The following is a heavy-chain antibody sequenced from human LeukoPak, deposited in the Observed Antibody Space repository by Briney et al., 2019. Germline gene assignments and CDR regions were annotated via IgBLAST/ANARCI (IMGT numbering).Heavy chain of an antibody. D-gene: IGHD5-12*01. J-gene: IGHJ6*02. Sequence: ASVKVSCKASGYTFTSYAMNWVRQAPGQGLEWMGWINTNTGNPTYAQGFTGRFVFSLDTSVSTAYLQISSLKAEDTAVYYCAGVAKNYYYYGMDVWGQGTTVTVSS. V-gene: IGHV7-4-1*02. CDR2: INTNTGNP. CDR3: AGVAKNYYYYGMDV. CDR1: GYTFTSYA.